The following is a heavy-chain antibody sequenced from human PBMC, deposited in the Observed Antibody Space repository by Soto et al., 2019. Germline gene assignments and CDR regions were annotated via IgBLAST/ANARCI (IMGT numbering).Heavy chain of an antibody. Sequence: SETLSLTCAVSGGSISSDNWWSWVRQPPGKGLEWIGEIYHSGTTNYNPSLKSRVTLSMDKSKNQFSLKLSSVTAADTAVYYCARSLWFGEEFFDYWGQGTLVTVSS. CDR2: IYHSGTT. CDR3: ARSLWFGEEFFDY. CDR1: GGSISSDNW. V-gene: IGHV4-4*02. J-gene: IGHJ4*02. D-gene: IGHD3-10*01.